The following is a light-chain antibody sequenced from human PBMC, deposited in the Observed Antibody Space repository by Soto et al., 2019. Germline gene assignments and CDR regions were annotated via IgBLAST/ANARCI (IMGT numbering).Light chain of an antibody. CDR1: SGDVGGYNY. Sequence: QSALTQPPSASGSPGQSVTISCTGTSGDVGGYNYVSWYQQHPGKAPKLIIYDVSERPSGVPDRFSGSKSGNTASLTVSGLQAEDEADYYCPSYAGMSNFCVFGTGTKLTVL. J-gene: IGLJ1*01. V-gene: IGLV2-8*01. CDR3: PSYAGMSNFCV. CDR2: DVS.